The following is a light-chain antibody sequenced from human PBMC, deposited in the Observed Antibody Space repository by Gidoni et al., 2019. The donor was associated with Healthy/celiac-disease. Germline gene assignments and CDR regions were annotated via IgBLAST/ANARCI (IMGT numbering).Light chain of an antibody. Sequence: QSVLTQPPSSSGTPGQRVTISCSGSSSNIGSNTVHWYQQLPGTAPKLLIYSNNQRPSGVPDRFSGSKYGTSASLAISGLQSEDEADYYCAAWDDSLYVVFGGGTKLTVL. V-gene: IGLV1-44*01. CDR1: SSNIGSNT. CDR2: SNN. J-gene: IGLJ2*01. CDR3: AAWDDSLYVV.